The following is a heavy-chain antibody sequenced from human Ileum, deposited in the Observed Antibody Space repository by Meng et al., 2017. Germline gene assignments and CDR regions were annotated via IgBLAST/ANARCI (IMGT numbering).Heavy chain of an antibody. D-gene: IGHD6-13*01. Sequence: QVQLVQSGAEVKKPGASVKVSCKTSGYTFTHYYIKWLRQAPGQGLEWMGRINPKSGIRHYAQKFQGRVTMTSDTSTSTAYMEVSGLTSDDTAVYYCSGASSSSYLGYWGQGTLVTVSS. J-gene: IGHJ4*02. V-gene: IGHV1-2*06. CDR3: SGASSSSYLGY. CDR1: GYTFTHYY. CDR2: INPKSGIR.